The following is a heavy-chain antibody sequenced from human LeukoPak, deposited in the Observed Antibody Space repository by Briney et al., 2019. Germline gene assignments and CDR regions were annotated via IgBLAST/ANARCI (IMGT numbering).Heavy chain of an antibody. CDR3: VRHDGRGGATMGAFDS. J-gene: IGHJ5*01. CDR2: VYYGRTT. D-gene: IGHD5-12*01. V-gene: IGHV4-39*01. CDR1: AGSFISSSHH. Sequence: SETLSLTCTVSAGSFISSSHHWGWIRQSPGKGLEWIGSVYYGRTTYYNPSLDGRVTVSLDTSANQFSLQLNSVAAADTAVYYCVRHDGRGGATMGAFDSWGQGSLVTVSS.